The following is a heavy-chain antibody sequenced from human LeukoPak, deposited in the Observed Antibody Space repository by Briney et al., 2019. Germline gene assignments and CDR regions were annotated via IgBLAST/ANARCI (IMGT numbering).Heavy chain of an antibody. CDR3: ARLRGRRYSSGYDY. J-gene: IGHJ4*02. V-gene: IGHV4-59*08. CDR2: IYYSGST. D-gene: IGHD6-19*01. Sequence: SETLSLTCTVSGGSISSYYWSWIRQPPGKGLEWIGYIYYSGSTNYNPSLKSRVTISVDTSKNQFSLKLSSVTAADTAVYYCARLRGRRYSSGYDYWGQGTLVTVSS. CDR1: GGSISSYY.